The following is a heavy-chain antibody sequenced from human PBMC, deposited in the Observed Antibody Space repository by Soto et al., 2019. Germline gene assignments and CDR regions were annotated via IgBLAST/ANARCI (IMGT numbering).Heavy chain of an antibody. Sequence: PSETLSLTCTASGGSISSYYWSWIRQPPGKGLEWIGYIYYSGSTNYNPSLKSRVTISVDTSKNQFSLKLSSVTAADTAVYYCARVYRRYYYDSSNSVDPWGQGTLVTVSS. J-gene: IGHJ5*02. CDR3: ARVYRRYYYDSSNSVDP. CDR2: IYYSGST. CDR1: GGSISSYY. D-gene: IGHD3-22*01. V-gene: IGHV4-59*12.